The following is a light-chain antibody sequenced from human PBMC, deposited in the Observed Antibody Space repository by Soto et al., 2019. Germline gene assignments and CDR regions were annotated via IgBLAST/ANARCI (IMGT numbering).Light chain of an antibody. CDR1: QSVSSSY. Sequence: EIVLTQSPGTLSLSPGERATLSCRASQSVSSSYLAWYQQKPGQAPRLLIYGASSRAAGVPARFSGSGSGTDFTLTISRLEPHDFAVYYCQQYGSTPPWTFGQGTKVEIK. J-gene: IGKJ1*01. CDR2: GAS. CDR3: QQYGSTPPWT. V-gene: IGKV3-20*01.